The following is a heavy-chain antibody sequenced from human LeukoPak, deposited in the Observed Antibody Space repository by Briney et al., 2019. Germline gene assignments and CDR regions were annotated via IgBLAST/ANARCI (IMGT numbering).Heavy chain of an antibody. CDR1: GGSISSGDNY. J-gene: IGHJ4*02. CDR3: SRASYSYDINGWVPFDY. D-gene: IGHD3-22*01. CDR2: IYTSGST. Sequence: SETLSLTCTVFGGSISSGDNYWSWIRQPAGKGLEWIGRIYTSGSTNYNPSLKSRVTISGDTSKNQFSLRLSSVTAADTAVYYCSRASYSYDINGWVPFDYWGQGTLVTVSS. V-gene: IGHV4-61*02.